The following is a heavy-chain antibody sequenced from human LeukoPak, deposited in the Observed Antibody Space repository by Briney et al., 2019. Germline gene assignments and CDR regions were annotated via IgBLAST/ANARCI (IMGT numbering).Heavy chain of an antibody. CDR1: GFTFSSHG. J-gene: IGHJ4*02. CDR3: ARDGPR. CDR2: IWYNGSNK. Sequence: PGRSLILSCGASGFTFSSHGMHWVRQAPGKGLELVAVIWYNGSNKYYADSVKGRFTISRDNSKNPLYLQMNSLRGEDTAVYYCARDGPRWGQGTLVTVSS. V-gene: IGHV3-33*01.